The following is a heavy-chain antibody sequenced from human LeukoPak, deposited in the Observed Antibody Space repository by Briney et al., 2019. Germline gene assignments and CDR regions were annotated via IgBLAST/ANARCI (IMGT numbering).Heavy chain of an antibody. CDR3: AKEGYDILTGYRTNWFDP. V-gene: IGHV3-23*01. Sequence: GGSLRLSCEASGFTFSIYAMTWVRQAPGKGLEWVSTFTNHHTTYYTDSVKGRFTISRDNSKNTLYLQMDSVRPEDTAVYYCAKEGYDILTGYRTNWFDPWGQGTLVTVSS. CDR1: GFTFSIYA. CDR2: FTNHHTT. J-gene: IGHJ5*02. D-gene: IGHD3-9*01.